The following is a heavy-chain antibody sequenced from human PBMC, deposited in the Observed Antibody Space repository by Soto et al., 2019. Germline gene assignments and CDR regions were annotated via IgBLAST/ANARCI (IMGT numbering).Heavy chain of an antibody. D-gene: IGHD3-3*01. CDR2: IYYSGST. Sequence: SETLSLTCTVSGGSISSYYWSLIRQPPGKGLEWIGYIYYSGSTNYNPSLKSRVTISVDTSKNQFSLKLSSVTAADTAVYYCARGSEYYDFWSGYLSPGSNYYYYYIVFWGKGTTVTVSS. CDR3: ARGSEYYDFWSGYLSPGSNYYYYYIVF. CDR1: GGSISSYY. V-gene: IGHV4-59*01. J-gene: IGHJ6*03.